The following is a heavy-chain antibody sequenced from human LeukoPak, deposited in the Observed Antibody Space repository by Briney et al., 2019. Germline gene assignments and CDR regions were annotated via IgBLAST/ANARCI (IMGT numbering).Heavy chain of an antibody. CDR2: IRSEAYGGTT. CDR3: SRDQTPYY. CDR1: GFTFGDYA. V-gene: IGHV3-49*04. J-gene: IGHJ4*02. Sequence: SLRLSCTASGFTFGDYAMSWVRQAPGKGLEWVGFIRSEAYGGTTEYAASVKGRFTISRDDSKSIAYLQMNSLKTEDTAVYFCSRDQTPYYWGQGTLVTVSS.